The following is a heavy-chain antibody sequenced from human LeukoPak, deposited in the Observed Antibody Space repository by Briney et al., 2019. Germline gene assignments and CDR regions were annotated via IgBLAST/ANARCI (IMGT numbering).Heavy chain of an antibody. Sequence: GASVKVSCKASGYTLTGYYMHWVRQAPGQGLEWMGWINPNSGGTNYAQKFQGRVTMTRDTSISTAYMELSRLRSDDTAVYYCARDLVRYNWNPDSLDPWGQGTLVTVSS. J-gene: IGHJ5*02. D-gene: IGHD1-20*01. CDR3: ARDLVRYNWNPDSLDP. CDR2: INPNSGGT. CDR1: GYTLTGYY. V-gene: IGHV1-2*02.